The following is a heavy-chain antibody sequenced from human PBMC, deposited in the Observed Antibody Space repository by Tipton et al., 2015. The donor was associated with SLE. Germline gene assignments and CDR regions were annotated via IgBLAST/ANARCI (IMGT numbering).Heavy chain of an antibody. CDR3: ARGGGLAAPVH. J-gene: IGHJ4*02. V-gene: IGHV4-31*03. Sequence: TLSLTCTVSGGSISSGGYYWSWIRQHPGKGLEWIGYIYYSGSTYYNPSLKSRVTISVDTSKNQFSLKLSSVTAADTAVYYCARGGGLAAPVHWGQGPLLTVSS. D-gene: IGHD6-6*01. CDR2: IYYSGST. CDR1: GGSISSGGYY.